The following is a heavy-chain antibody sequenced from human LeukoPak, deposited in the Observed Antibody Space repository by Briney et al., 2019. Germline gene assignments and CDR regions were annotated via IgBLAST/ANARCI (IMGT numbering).Heavy chain of an antibody. D-gene: IGHD3-10*01. J-gene: IGHJ4*02. CDR1: GGSISSYY. CDR3: ARVSTMVRGVFDY. CDR2: IYYSGST. Sequence: SETLSLTCTVSGGSISSYYWSWIRQPPGKGLEWIGYIYYSGSTNYNPSLKSRVTISVDTSKNQFSLKLSSVTAADTAVYYCARVSTMVRGVFDYWGQGTLVTVSS. V-gene: IGHV4-59*01.